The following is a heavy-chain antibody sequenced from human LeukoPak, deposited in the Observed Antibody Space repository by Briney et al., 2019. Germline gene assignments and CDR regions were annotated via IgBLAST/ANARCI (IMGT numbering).Heavy chain of an antibody. D-gene: IGHD3-10*02. CDR3: ARHQHLDAFDI. J-gene: IGHJ3*02. V-gene: IGHV4-59*08. Sequence: KPSETLSLTCTVSGGSSSSYYWSWIRQPPGKGLEWIGYIYYSGSTNYNPSLKSRVTMSVDTSKNQFSLKLSSVTAADTAVYYCARHQHLDAFDIWGQGTMVTVSS. CDR1: GGSSSSYY. CDR2: IYYSGST.